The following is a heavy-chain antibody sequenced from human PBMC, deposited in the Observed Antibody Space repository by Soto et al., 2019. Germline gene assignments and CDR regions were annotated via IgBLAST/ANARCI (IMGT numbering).Heavy chain of an antibody. V-gene: IGHV4-34*01. D-gene: IGHD6-13*01. CDR3: ARSTFTFFAAAGYFDY. CDR1: GGSFSGYY. Sequence: SETLSLTCAVYGGSFSGYYWSWIRQPPGKGLEWIGEINHSGSTNYNPSLKSRVTISVDTSKNQFSLKLSSVTAADTAVYYCARSTFTFFAAAGYFDYWGQGTLVTSPQ. J-gene: IGHJ4*02. CDR2: INHSGST.